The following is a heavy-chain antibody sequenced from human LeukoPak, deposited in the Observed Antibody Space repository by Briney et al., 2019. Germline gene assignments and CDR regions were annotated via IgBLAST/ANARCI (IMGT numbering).Heavy chain of an antibody. CDR3: ARFGSSSRHFDY. J-gene: IGHJ4*02. CDR2: IIPIFGTA. D-gene: IGHD6-13*01. V-gene: IGHV1-69*01. Sequence: SVKVSCKASGGTFSSYAISWVRQAPGQGLEWMGGIIPIFGTANYAQKFQGRVTITADESTSTAYMELSSLRSKDTAVYYCARFGSSSRHFDYWGQGTLVTVSS. CDR1: GGTFSSYA.